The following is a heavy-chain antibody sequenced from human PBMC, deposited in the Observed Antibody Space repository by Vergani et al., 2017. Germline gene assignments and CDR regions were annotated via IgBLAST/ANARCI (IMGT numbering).Heavy chain of an antibody. V-gene: IGHV1-69*04. D-gene: IGHD3-22*01. CDR3: AREPYYYDSSGYGGILDY. Sequence: QVQLVQSGAEVKKPGSSVKVSCKASGGTFSSYAISWVRQAPGQGLEWMGRIIPILGIANYAQKFKGRVTMTADKSKSTAYMELSSLRSEDTAWYYCAREPYYYDSSGYGGILDYWGQGTLVTVSS. CDR2: IIPILGIA. CDR1: GGTFSSYA. J-gene: IGHJ4*02.